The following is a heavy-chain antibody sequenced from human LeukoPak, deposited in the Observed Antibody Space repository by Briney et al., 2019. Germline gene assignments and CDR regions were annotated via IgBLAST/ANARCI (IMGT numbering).Heavy chain of an antibody. CDR1: GGSINSFSYY. CDR2: ISYSGST. CDR3: ARELVLVDYFYYMDV. V-gene: IGHV4-39*07. J-gene: IGHJ6*03. D-gene: IGHD6-6*01. Sequence: SETLSLTCTVSGGSINSFSYYWGWVRQPPGKGLEWIGTISYSGSTYYNPSLKSRVTLSIDTSKKQFSLNLSSVTAADTAVYYCARELVLVDYFYYMDVWGKGTTVAAS.